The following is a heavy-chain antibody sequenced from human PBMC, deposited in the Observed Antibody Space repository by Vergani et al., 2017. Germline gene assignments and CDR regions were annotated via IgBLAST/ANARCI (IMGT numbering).Heavy chain of an antibody. D-gene: IGHD3-10*01. CDR1: RYSFTSYW. Sequence: EVQLVQSGAEVKKPGESLKISCKGSRYSFTSYWIGWVRQMPGKGLEWMGIIYPGDSDTRYSPSFQGQVTISADKSISTAYLQWSSPKASDTAMYYCAMNFFYGSGRPYDPFDIWGQGTMVTVSS. J-gene: IGHJ3*02. V-gene: IGHV5-51*01. CDR2: IYPGDSDT. CDR3: AMNFFYGSGRPYDPFDI.